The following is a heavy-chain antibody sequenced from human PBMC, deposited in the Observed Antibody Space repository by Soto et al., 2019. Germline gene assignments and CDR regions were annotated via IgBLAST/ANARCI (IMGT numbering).Heavy chain of an antibody. CDR1: GVSISSYY. CDR3: ARTAGRPYNWFDP. V-gene: IGHV4-59*12. J-gene: IGHJ5*02. D-gene: IGHD6-13*01. Sequence: SETLSLTCTVSGVSISSYYWSWIRQPPGKGLEWIGYIYYSGSTNYNPSLKSRVTISVDTSKNQLALKLSSVTAADTAVYFCARTAGRPYNWFDPWGQGTLVTVSS. CDR2: IYYSGST.